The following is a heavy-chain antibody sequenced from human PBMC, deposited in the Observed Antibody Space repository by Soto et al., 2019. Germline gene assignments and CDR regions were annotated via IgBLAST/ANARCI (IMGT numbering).Heavy chain of an antibody. V-gene: IGHV3-30-3*01. D-gene: IGHD3-9*01. J-gene: IGHJ6*02. CDR2: ISYDGSNK. Sequence: GSLRLSCAASGFTFSSYAMHWVRQAPGKXLEWVAVISYDGSNKYYADSVKGRFTISRDNSKNTLYLQMNSLRAEDTAVYYCARVPIYDILTGYYIPHYYYGMDVWGQGTTVTVSS. CDR1: GFTFSSYA. CDR3: ARVPIYDILTGYYIPHYYYGMDV.